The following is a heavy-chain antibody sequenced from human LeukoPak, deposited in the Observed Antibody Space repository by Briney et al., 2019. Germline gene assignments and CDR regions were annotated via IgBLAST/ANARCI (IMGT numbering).Heavy chain of an antibody. D-gene: IGHD2-2*01. V-gene: IGHV3-21*01. CDR2: ISASSSFI. Sequence: GGSLRLSCAASGFTFSHYSMNWVRQAAGKGLEWVSSISASSSFIYYADSLKGRFTISRDNAKNSLYLQMNSLRAEDTAVFYCARGYCSRTSCEDFDYWGQGTLVTVSS. CDR3: ARGYCSRTSCEDFDY. CDR1: GFTFSHYS. J-gene: IGHJ4*02.